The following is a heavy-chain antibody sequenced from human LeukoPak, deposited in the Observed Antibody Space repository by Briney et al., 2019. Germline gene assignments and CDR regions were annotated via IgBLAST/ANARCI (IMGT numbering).Heavy chain of an antibody. J-gene: IGHJ4*02. CDR3: ARFIAAPYYFDY. Sequence: GGSLRLSCAASGFTFDDYAMHWVRQAPGKGLEWVSGISWNSGSIGYADSVKGRFTISRDNAKNSLYLQMNSLRAEDTAVYYCARFIAAPYYFDYWGRGTLVTVSS. V-gene: IGHV3-9*01. CDR1: GFTFDDYA. D-gene: IGHD6-13*01. CDR2: ISWNSGSI.